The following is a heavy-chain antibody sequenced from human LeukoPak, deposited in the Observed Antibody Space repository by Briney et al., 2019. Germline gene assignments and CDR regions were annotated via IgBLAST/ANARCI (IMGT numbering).Heavy chain of an antibody. J-gene: IGHJ4*02. D-gene: IGHD3-16*01. CDR3: AKWPEGAMDYFDY. V-gene: IGHV3-23*01. CDR1: GFSFSSYA. Sequence: GGSLRLSCAASGFSFSSYAMTWARQAPVKGLEWVSAISGDGTRTYYADSVKGRFTISRDNSKNTLYLEMSSLRVEDTAIYYCAKWPEGAMDYFDYWGQGSLVTVSS. CDR2: ISGDGTRT.